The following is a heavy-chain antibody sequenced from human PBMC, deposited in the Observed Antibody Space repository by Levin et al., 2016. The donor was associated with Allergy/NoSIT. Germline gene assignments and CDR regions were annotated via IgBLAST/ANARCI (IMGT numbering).Heavy chain of an antibody. CDR1: GYTFTSAW. V-gene: IGHV5-10-1*01. Sequence: GESLKISCEASGYTFTSAWISWVRLMPGKGQEWMGRIDPSDSYTSYNPSFQGHVTISVDRSISTAYLQWSRLTASDTATYYCARHVPLRHGRSGRHFDFWGQGTLVTASS. J-gene: IGHJ4*02. CDR2: IDPSDSYT. D-gene: IGHD5-24*01. CDR3: ARHVPLRHGRSGRHFDF.